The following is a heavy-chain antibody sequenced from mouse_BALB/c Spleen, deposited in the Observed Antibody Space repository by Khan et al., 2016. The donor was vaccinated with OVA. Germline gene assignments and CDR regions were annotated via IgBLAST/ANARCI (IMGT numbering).Heavy chain of an antibody. Sequence: QVQLKQSGPGLVAPSQSLSITCTVSGLSLTNYGISWIRQPPGKGLEGLGVNWGDGSTNYHSALISRLSINKDNSKSQDFLQLNSPQTDDTATYYCAIIYYGYDWFTYWGQGTLVTVSA. CDR3: AIIYYGYDWFTY. CDR2: NWGDGST. V-gene: IGHV2-3*01. CDR1: GLSLTNYG. J-gene: IGHJ3*01. D-gene: IGHD2-2*01.